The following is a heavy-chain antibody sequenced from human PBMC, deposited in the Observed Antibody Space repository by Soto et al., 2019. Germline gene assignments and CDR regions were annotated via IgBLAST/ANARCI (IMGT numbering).Heavy chain of an antibody. CDR2: INPSGGST. V-gene: IGHV1-46*01. CDR1: GYTFTSYY. J-gene: IGHJ4*02. CDR3: ARDVFSGVYYYGSGSLGLFDY. D-gene: IGHD3-10*01. Sequence: EASVKVSCKASGYTFTSYYMHWVRQAPGQGLEWMGIINPSGGSTSYAQKFQGRVTMTRDTSTSTVYMELSSLRSEDTAVYYCARDVFSGVYYYGSGSLGLFDYWGQGTLVTVSS.